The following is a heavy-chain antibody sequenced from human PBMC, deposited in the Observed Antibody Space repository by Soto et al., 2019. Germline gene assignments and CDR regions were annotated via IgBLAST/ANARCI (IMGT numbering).Heavy chain of an antibody. D-gene: IGHD6-19*01. J-gene: IGHJ3*02. V-gene: IGHV1-18*01. CDR1: GYSFVSYG. CDR3: ARDAQKWLVAAFDI. CDR2: ISHNNGNT. Sequence: ASVKASCKASGYSFVSYGISWVQQAPGQGLEWMGWISHNNGNTKNAQKCTGRVTTTTDKSTSTVDMELRSLRSDDTAVYYSARDAQKWLVAAFDIWGQGPFVTVSS.